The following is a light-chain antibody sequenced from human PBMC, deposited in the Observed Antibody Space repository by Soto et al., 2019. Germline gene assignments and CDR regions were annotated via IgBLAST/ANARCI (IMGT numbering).Light chain of an antibody. CDR3: QQYGTSLPYT. J-gene: IGKJ5*01. V-gene: IGKV3-20*01. Sequence: EIVLTQSPVTLSLSPVARATLSCRASQSVSSNFLAWYQQKPGQAPRLLIYGASSRATGVPDRFSGSGSGTDFTLTISRLEPEDFAVYYCQQYGTSLPYTFGQGTRLEI. CDR2: GAS. CDR1: QSVSSNF.